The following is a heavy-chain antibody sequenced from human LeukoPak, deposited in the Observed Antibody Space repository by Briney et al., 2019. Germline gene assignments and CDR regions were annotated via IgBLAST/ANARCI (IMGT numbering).Heavy chain of an antibody. J-gene: IGHJ4*02. V-gene: IGHV5-51*01. CDR3: ATHLTWKSGYDPFDY. CDR1: GYSSTSYW. D-gene: IGHD5-12*01. Sequence: GEALNFSCTGSGYSSTSYWIGWVRSTRGKGLGWMGIISPGVFDTRYSTSFQGQVTTSADNYSSTAYLQWGRLKASDTAMYYCATHLTWKSGYDPFDYWGQGTLVTVSS. CDR2: ISPGVFDT.